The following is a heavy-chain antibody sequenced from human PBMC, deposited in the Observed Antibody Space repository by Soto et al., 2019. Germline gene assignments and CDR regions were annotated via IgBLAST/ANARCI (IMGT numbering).Heavy chain of an antibody. CDR1: GFTFSSYA. J-gene: IGHJ4*02. D-gene: IGHD1-26*01. Sequence: GGSLRLSCAASGFTFSSYAMSWVRQAPGKGLEWVSAISGSGGSTYYADSVKGRFTISRDNSKNTLYLQMNSLRARDKAVYYYAKEPAPMGGSYYGLDYWGQGTLVTVSS. CDR2: ISGSGGST. V-gene: IGHV3-23*01. CDR3: AKEPAPMGGSYYGLDY.